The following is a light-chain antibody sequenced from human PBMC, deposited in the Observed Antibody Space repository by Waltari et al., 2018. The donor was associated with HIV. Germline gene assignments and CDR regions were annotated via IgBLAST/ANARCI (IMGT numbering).Light chain of an antibody. V-gene: IGLV1-44*01. CDR2: SNN. CDR3: AAWDDSLNGHVV. Sequence: QSVLTQPHSASGTPGQRVTISCSGSSSNIGSNTVKWYQQLPGTAPKLLIYSNNHRPSGVPDRFSGSKSGTSASLAISGLQSEDEADYYCAAWDDSLNGHVVFGGGTKLTVL. CDR1: SSNIGSNT. J-gene: IGLJ2*01.